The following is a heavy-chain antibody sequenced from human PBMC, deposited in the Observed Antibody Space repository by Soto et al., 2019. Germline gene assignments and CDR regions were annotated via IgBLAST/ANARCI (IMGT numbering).Heavy chain of an antibody. CDR1: GFTFSSYW. CDR3: AREIATTGLYYFDD. J-gene: IGHJ4*02. D-gene: IGHD6-13*01. V-gene: IGHV3-74*01. CDR2: MNSDGSSI. Sequence: PGGSLRLSCAASGFTFSSYWMHWVRQAPGKGLVWVSRMNSDGSSITYADSVKGRFTISRDSAKNTMYLQVHSLRAEDTAVYYCAREIATTGLYYFDDWGQGTLVTVSS.